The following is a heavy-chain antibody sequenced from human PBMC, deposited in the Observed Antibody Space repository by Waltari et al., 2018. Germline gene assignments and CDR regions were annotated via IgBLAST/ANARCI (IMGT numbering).Heavy chain of an antibody. J-gene: IGHJ4*02. V-gene: IGHV3-30-3*01. D-gene: IGHD6-13*01. CDR2: ISYDGSNK. CDR3: ARDRGSSSFFDY. Sequence: QVQLVESGGGVVQPGRSLRLSCAASGFTFSSYAMHWVRQAPGKGLEWLAVISYDGSNKYYADSEKGRFTISRDNSKNTLYLQMNSLRAEDMAVYCCARDRGSSSFFDYWGQGTLVTVSS. CDR1: GFTFSSYA.